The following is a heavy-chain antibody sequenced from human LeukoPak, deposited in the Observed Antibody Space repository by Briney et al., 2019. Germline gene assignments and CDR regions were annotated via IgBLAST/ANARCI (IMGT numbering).Heavy chain of an antibody. Sequence: PGGSLRLSCAASGFPFSSCGMHWVRQAPGKGLEWVAFIRYDGSNKYYADSVKGRFTISRDNSKNTLYLQMNSLRAEDTAVYYCAKDRLVWGSYRFVSFDYWGQGTLVTVSS. D-gene: IGHD3-16*02. CDR1: GFPFSSCG. CDR3: AKDRLVWGSYRFVSFDY. CDR2: IRYDGSNK. J-gene: IGHJ4*02. V-gene: IGHV3-30*02.